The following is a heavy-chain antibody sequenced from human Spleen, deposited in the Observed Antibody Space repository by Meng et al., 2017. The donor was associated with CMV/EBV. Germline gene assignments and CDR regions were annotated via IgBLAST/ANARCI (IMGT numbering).Heavy chain of an antibody. CDR1: GFTFDDYA. CDR2: INWNGGRK. J-gene: IGHJ4*02. V-gene: IGHV3-20*04. D-gene: IGHD3-10*01. Sequence: GGSLRLSCAASGFTFDDYAMSWVRQAPGKGLEWVSGINWNGGRKGYADSVKGRFTISRDNAKNSLYLQMNNLRAEDTALYYCASVGLLSYYFDYWGQGALVTVSS. CDR3: ASVGLLSYYFDY.